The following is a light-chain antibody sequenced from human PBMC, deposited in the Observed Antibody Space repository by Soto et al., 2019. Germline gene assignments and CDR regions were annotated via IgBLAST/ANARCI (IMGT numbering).Light chain of an antibody. CDR2: DVS. CDR3: SSYTSSSTYV. V-gene: IGLV2-14*01. Sequence: QSVLTQPASVSGSPGQSITISCTGTSSDVGGYNYVSWYQQYPGKAPKVMIYDVSNRPSGVSNRFSGSKSGNTASLTISGHQAEDEADYYCSSYTSSSTYVIGSGTKLTVL. CDR1: SSDVGGYNY. J-gene: IGLJ1*01.